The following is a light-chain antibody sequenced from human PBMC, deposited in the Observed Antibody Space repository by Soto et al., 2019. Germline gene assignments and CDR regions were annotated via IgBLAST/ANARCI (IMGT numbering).Light chain of an antibody. CDR2: EVT. CDR3: CSYAGSYTWV. CDR1: RSDVGGYNF. Sequence: QSVLTQPRSVSGSPGQSVTISCTGTRSDVGGYNFVSWYQQHPGKAPKLMIREVTERPSGVPDRFSGSKSGNTASLTISGLQAEDEADYYCCSYAGSYTWVFGTGTKVTVL. V-gene: IGLV2-11*01. J-gene: IGLJ1*01.